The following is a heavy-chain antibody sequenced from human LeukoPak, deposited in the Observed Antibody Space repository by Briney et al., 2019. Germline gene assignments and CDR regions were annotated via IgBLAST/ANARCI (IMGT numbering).Heavy chain of an antibody. CDR2: INHSGST. CDR1: GGSFSGYF. Sequence: SETLSLTFAVHGGSFSGYFWTWIRQPPGKGLEWIGEINHSGSTDYNPSLKSRVTISVDTSKNQFSLRLSSVTAADTAVYYCARESVGYGDYDFDYWGQGTLVTVSS. CDR3: ARESVGYGDYDFDY. V-gene: IGHV4-34*01. J-gene: IGHJ4*02. D-gene: IGHD4-17*01.